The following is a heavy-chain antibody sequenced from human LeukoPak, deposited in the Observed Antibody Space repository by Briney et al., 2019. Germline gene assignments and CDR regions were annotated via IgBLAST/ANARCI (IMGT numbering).Heavy chain of an antibody. D-gene: IGHD2-15*01. J-gene: IGHJ2*01. Sequence: SETLSLTCTVSGGSISSYYWSWIRQPPGKGLEWIGYIYYSGSTNYNPSLKSRVTISVDTSKNQFSLKLNSVTAADTAVYYCVRSGGYCGETTCHVEYFDLWGRGTLATVSS. CDR1: GGSISSYY. CDR3: VRSGGYCGETTCHVEYFDL. V-gene: IGHV4-59*08. CDR2: IYYSGST.